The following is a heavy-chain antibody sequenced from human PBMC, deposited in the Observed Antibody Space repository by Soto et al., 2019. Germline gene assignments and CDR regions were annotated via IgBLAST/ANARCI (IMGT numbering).Heavy chain of an antibody. CDR1: GFTFSSYS. CDR2: ISSSSSYI. CDR3: ARAGRSSWGWFDP. Sequence: EVQLVESGGGLVKPGGSLRLSCAASGFTFSSYSMNWVRQAPGKGLEWVSSISSSSSYIYYADSVKGRFTISGDNAKNSLYLLMNSLRAEDTAVYYCARAGRSSWGWFDPWGQGTLVTVSS. D-gene: IGHD6-13*01. V-gene: IGHV3-21*01. J-gene: IGHJ5*02.